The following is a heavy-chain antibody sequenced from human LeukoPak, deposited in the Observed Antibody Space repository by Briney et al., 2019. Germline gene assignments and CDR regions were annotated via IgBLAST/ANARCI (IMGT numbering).Heavy chain of an antibody. V-gene: IGHV3-7*01. CDR1: GFTFSNYW. J-gene: IGHJ5*02. Sequence: GGSLRLSCEASGFTFSNYWMSWVRQAPGKGLEWVATINQDGSEKSYVDSVRGRFTISRDNAKNSLSLQMNSLRAEDTAVYYCARKKYYYDTSANGWFDPWGQGTLVSVSS. CDR3: ARKKYYYDTSANGWFDP. D-gene: IGHD3-22*01. CDR2: INQDGSEK.